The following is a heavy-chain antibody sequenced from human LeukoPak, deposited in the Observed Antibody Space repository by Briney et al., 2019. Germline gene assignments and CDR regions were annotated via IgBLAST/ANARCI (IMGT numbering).Heavy chain of an antibody. J-gene: IGHJ6*01. D-gene: IGHD2-2*01. V-gene: IGHV3-7*03. CDR3: VREGPRYCSSTSCRNYYYYGMDV. CDR2: IKQDGSEK. Sequence: PGGSLRLSCVASGFSFNNYRMTWVRQAPGKGLEWVANIKQDGSEKQYVDSVKGRFAISRDNAKKSLYLQINTLRAEDTAVYYCVREGPRYCSSTSCRNYYYYGMDVWGQGTTVTVSS. CDR1: GFSFNNYR.